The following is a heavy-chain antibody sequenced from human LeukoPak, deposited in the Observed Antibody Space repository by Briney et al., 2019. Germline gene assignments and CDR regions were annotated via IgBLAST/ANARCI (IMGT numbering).Heavy chain of an antibody. D-gene: IGHD1-26*01. CDR1: GFTFSSYS. CDR3: AREYSDHDAFDI. J-gene: IGHJ3*02. CDR2: ISSSSSYI. V-gene: IGHV3-21*01. Sequence: GGSLRLSCAASGFTFSSYSMNWVRQAPGQGLEWVSSISSSSSYIYYADSVKGRFTISRDNAKNSLYLQMNSLRAEDTAVYYCAREYSDHDAFDIWGQGTMVTVSS.